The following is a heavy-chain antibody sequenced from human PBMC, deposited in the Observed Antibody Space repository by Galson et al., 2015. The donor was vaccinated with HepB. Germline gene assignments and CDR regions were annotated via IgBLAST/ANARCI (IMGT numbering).Heavy chain of an antibody. Sequence: SLRLSCAVSGFTFSSYAMSWVRQAPGKGLEWVSAISGSGGSTYYADSVKGRFTISRDNSKNTLYLQMNSLRAEDTAVYYCAKDSGDSSEGSLDYWGQGTLVPVSS. J-gene: IGHJ4*02. D-gene: IGHD3-22*01. CDR3: AKDSGDSSEGSLDY. V-gene: IGHV3-23*01. CDR1: GFTFSSYA. CDR2: ISGSGGST.